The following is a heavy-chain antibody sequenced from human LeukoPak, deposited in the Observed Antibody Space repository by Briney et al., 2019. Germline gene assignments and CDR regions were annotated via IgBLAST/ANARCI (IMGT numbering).Heavy chain of an antibody. D-gene: IGHD6-19*01. Sequence: GRSLRLSCAASGFTFGSYAMHWVRQAPGKGLEWVAVISYDGSNKYYADSVKGRFTISRDNSKNTLYLQMNSLRAEDTAVYYCAKALYSSLTKDAFDIWGQGTKVTVSS. CDR1: GFTFGSYA. J-gene: IGHJ3*02. CDR3: AKALYSSLTKDAFDI. V-gene: IGHV3-30-3*01. CDR2: ISYDGSNK.